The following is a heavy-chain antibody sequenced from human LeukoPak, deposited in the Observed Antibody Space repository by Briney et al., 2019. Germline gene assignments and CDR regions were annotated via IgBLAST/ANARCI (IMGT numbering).Heavy chain of an antibody. Sequence: WMGIIYPGDSDTRYSPSFQGQVTISADKSISTAYLQWSSLKASDTAMYYCARRTVTLDYWGQGTLVTVSS. CDR3: ARRTVTLDY. CDR2: IYPGDSDT. D-gene: IGHD4-11*01. J-gene: IGHJ4*02. V-gene: IGHV5-51*01.